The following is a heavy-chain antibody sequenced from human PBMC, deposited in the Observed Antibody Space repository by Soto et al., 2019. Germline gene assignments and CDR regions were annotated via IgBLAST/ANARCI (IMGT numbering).Heavy chain of an antibody. D-gene: IGHD2-2*01. CDR2: IHYSGST. J-gene: IGHJ4*02. Sequence: QVQLQESGPGLVKPSETLSLTCTVSGGSISSYYWNWIRQPPGKGLEWIGYIHYSGSTNYNPSLKRRVTISVDTSKPHFSLKLTSVTAADTAVYYCARAVYCTSTSCYGPFDNWGQGTLVTVSS. CDR3: ARAVYCTSTSCYGPFDN. V-gene: IGHV4-59*01. CDR1: GGSISSYY.